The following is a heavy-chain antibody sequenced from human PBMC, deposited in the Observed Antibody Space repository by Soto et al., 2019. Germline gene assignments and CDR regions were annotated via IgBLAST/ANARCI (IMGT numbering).Heavy chain of an antibody. CDR2: IYYSGST. J-gene: IGHJ6*03. CDR1: GGSISSYY. Sequence: ASETLSLTCTVSGGSISSYYWSWIRQPPGKGLEWIGYIYYSGSTNYNPSLKSRVTISVDTSKNQFSLKLSSVTAADTAVYYCARIEALGYCSSTSCYTYYYMDVWGKGTTVTVSS. D-gene: IGHD2-2*02. V-gene: IGHV4-59*08. CDR3: ARIEALGYCSSTSCYTYYYMDV.